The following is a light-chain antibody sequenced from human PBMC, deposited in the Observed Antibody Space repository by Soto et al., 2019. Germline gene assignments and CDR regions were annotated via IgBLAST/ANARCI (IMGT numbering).Light chain of an antibody. CDR2: SNI. Sequence: QSVLTQPPSVSGAPGQNVTISCTGSSSSSGAGYEVHWYRQLPGTAPKLLIFSNINRPSGVPDRFSGSKSGTSAFLTITGLQAEDEADYYCQSYDSSLSASVFGGGTKLTVL. CDR1: SSSSGAGYE. V-gene: IGLV1-40*01. CDR3: QSYDSSLSASV. J-gene: IGLJ2*01.